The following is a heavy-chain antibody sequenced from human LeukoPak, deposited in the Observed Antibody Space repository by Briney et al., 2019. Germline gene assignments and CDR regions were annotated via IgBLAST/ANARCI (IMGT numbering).Heavy chain of an antibody. V-gene: IGHV3-23*01. J-gene: IGHJ5*02. CDR2: IGGRSGKI. Sequence: GGSLRLSCAASGFTFSSYAMTWVRQAPRKGLERVSGIGGRSGKIFYADSVKGRFTISRDNSKNTLYLQMNTLRAEDTAVYFCAKQPYQYVSGIPSWLDPWGQGTLVTVSS. CDR3: AKQPYQYVSGIPSWLDP. CDR1: GFTFSSYA. D-gene: IGHD3-10*01.